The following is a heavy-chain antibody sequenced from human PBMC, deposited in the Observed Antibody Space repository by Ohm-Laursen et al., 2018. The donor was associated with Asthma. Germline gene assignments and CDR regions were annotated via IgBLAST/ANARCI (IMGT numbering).Heavy chain of an antibody. CDR2: VIPIFGTA. D-gene: IGHD6-19*01. V-gene: IGHV1-69*13. CDR3: VGNINPVAPGSDF. J-gene: IGHJ4*02. CDR1: GGTLGTSV. Sequence: SVKVSCKSLGGTLGTSVIGWVRQAPGQGLEWMGGVIPIFGTANYAQKFQGRVTITADESTSTAYMELSSLRSEDTAVYYCVGNINPVAPGSDFWGQGTLVTVSS.